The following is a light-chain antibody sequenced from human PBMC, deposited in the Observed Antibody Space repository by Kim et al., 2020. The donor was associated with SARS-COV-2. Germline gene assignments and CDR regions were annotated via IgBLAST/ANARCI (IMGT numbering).Light chain of an antibody. CDR3: YSAADNNSWV. CDR1: VLAKKY. CDR2: KDS. Sequence: SYELTQPSSVSVSPGQTARITCSGDVLAKKYARWFQQKPGQAPVLVIYKDSERPSGIPERFSGSSSGTTVTLTISGAQVEDEADCYCYSAADNNSWVFGRGTQLTVL. V-gene: IGLV3-27*01. J-gene: IGLJ3*02.